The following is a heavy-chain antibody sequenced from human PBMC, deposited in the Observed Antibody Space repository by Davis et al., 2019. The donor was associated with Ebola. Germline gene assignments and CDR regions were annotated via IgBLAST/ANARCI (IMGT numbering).Heavy chain of an antibody. V-gene: IGHV4-39*01. Sequence: PSETLSLTCTVSGGSISSSSYYWGWIRQPPGKGLEWIGSIYYSGSTYYNPSLKSRVTISVDTSKNQFSLKLSSVTAADTAVYYCARADDYGDYLYYYYYYGMDVWGQGTTVTVSS. CDR1: GGSISSSSYY. CDR2: IYYSGST. D-gene: IGHD4-17*01. CDR3: ARADDYGDYLYYYYYYGMDV. J-gene: IGHJ6*02.